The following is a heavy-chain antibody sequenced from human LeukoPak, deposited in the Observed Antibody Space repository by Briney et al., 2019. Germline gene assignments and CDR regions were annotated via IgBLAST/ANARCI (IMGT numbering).Heavy chain of an antibody. Sequence: GGSLRLSCAASGFTFSSYGMSWVRQAPGKGLEWVSVFSINGDSTYYADSVKGRFTISRDNSKNTLFLQMNGLRAEDTATYYCVKHYHERRAFDIWGQGTMVTVSS. D-gene: IGHD3-22*01. V-gene: IGHV3-23*01. CDR3: VKHYHERRAFDI. J-gene: IGHJ3*02. CDR2: FSINGDST. CDR1: GFTFSSYG.